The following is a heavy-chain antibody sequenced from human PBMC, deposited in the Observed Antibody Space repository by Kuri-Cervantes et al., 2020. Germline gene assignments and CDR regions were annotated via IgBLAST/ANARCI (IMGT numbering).Heavy chain of an antibody. CDR3: TRAKGNYYALDV. V-gene: IGHV1-8*01. CDR2: MNPNSGNT. Sequence: ASVKVSCKASGYTFTSYDINWVRQATGQGLEWMGWMNPNSGNTGYAQKFQGRVTMTWDPSVSAAYMEVTNLTSDDTAVYYCTRAKGNYYALDVWGQGTTVTVSS. J-gene: IGHJ6*02. CDR1: GYTFTSYD.